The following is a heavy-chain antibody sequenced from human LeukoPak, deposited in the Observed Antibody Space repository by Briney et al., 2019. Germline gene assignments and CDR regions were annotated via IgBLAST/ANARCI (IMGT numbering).Heavy chain of an antibody. D-gene: IGHD3-22*01. V-gene: IGHV3-30*03. CDR3: SVNMGSGYRFDY. CDR1: GFTFSSYW. J-gene: IGHJ4*02. CDR2: ISYDGSNT. Sequence: GGSLRLSCAASGFTFSSYWMTWVRQAPGKGLEWVATISYDGSNTYYADSLKGRFTISRDISKNTLYLQMNSLRAEDTAVYYCSVNMGSGYRFDYWGQGTLVTVSS.